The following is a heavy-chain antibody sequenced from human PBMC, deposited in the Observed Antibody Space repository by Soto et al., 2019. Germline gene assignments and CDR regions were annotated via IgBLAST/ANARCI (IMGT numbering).Heavy chain of an antibody. V-gene: IGHV3-30*04. CDR1: GFTVTSHA. CDR3: AKDVYFDSYYFDQ. CDR2: LSHDGRQK. J-gene: IGHJ4*02. D-gene: IGHD3-9*01. Sequence: GGSLRLSCAASGFTVTSHAMHWVRQAPGKGLEWVAVLSHDGRQKHYVDSVKGRFTLSRDESDNTVYLQMNSLRPEDTAVYYCAKDVYFDSYYFDQWGQGTLVTVS.